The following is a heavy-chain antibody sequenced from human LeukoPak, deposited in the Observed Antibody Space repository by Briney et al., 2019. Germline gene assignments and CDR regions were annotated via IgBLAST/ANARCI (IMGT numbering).Heavy chain of an antibody. CDR3: ARVRDGYNYGIDY. CDR1: GFTFSSYW. J-gene: IGHJ4*02. CDR2: IKQDGSEK. V-gene: IGHV3-7*01. D-gene: IGHD5-24*01. Sequence: GGSLRLSCAAPGFTFSSYWMSWVRQAPGKGLEWVANIKQDGSEKYYVDSVKGRFTISRDNAKNSLYLQMNSLRAEDTAVYYCARVRDGYNYGIDYWGQGTLVTVSS.